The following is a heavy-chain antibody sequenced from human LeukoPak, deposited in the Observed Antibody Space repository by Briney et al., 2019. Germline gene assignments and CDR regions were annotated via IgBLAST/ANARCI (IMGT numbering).Heavy chain of an antibody. V-gene: IGHV3-48*01. D-gene: IGHD3-10*01. J-gene: IGHJ4*02. Sequence: GGSLRLSCAASGFTFSSYSMNWVRQAPGKGLEWVSYISSSSSTIYYADSVKGRFTISRDNAKNSLYLQMNSLRAEDTAVYYCARADDYYYGSGSSSDLDYWGQGTLVTVSS. CDR3: ARADDYYYGSGSSSDLDY. CDR1: GFTFSSYS. CDR2: ISSSSSTI.